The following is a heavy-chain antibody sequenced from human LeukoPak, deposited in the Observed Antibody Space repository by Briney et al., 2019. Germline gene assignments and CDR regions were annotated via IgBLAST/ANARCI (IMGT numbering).Heavy chain of an antibody. D-gene: IGHD1-14*01. Sequence: ASVKVSCKASGYTLTSYGISWVRQAPGQGLEWMGWISAYNGNTNYAQRLQGRVTMTTDTSTSTAYMELRSLRSDDTAVYYCARVPGLDWYFDLWGRGTLVTVSS. CDR3: ARVPGLDWYFDL. CDR1: GYTLTSYG. V-gene: IGHV1-18*01. J-gene: IGHJ2*01. CDR2: ISAYNGNT.